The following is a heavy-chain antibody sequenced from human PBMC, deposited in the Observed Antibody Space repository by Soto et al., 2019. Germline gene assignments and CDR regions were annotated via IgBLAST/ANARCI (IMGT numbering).Heavy chain of an antibody. J-gene: IGHJ4*02. CDR1: GGSIRSSGYY. CDR2: IYYGGST. D-gene: IGHD3-10*01. V-gene: IGHV4-39*07. CDR3: ARENNVLPGGYFDY. Sequence: ASETLSLTCTVSGGSIRSSGYYWGWIRQPPGKGLEWIGSIYYGGSTYYNPSLKSRVTISVDRSKNQFSLKLSSVTAADTSVYYCARENNVLPGGYFDYWGQGTLVTVSS.